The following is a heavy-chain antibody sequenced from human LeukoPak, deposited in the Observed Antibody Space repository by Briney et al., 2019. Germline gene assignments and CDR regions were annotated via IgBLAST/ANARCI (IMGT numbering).Heavy chain of an antibody. CDR2: ISHSGRT. CDR3: ATYDSATHTLNY. CDR1: CIQINSDP. V-gene: IGHV4-59*01. J-gene: IGHJ4*02. D-gene: IGHD3-22*01. Sequence: PSETLYLLRNVFCIQINSDPCTLGPQPPGKGLEWIGYISHSGRTSPSPSLKSRVTMSVDPSKKQVSLKLTSVTAADAAVYYCATYDSATHTLNYWGQGTLVSVSS.